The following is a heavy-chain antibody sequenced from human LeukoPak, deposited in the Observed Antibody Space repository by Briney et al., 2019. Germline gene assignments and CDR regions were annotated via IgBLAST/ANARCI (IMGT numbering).Heavy chain of an antibody. J-gene: IGHJ4*02. CDR2: IYYSGST. V-gene: IGHV4-39*01. CDR3: AGTSITMVRGVIIGPFDY. D-gene: IGHD3-10*01. Sequence: SETLSLTCTVSGGSISSSSHYWGWIRQPPGKGLEWIGSIYYSGSTYYNPSLKSRVTISVDTSKNQFSLKLSSVTAADTAVYYCAGTSITMVRGVIIGPFDYWGQGTLVTVSS. CDR1: GGSISSSSHY.